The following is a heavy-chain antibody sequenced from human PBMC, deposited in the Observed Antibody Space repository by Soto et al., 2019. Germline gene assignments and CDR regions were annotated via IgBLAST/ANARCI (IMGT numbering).Heavy chain of an antibody. Sequence: SETLSLTCTVSGGSISSGGYYWSWIRQPPGKGLEWIGYIYYSGSTYYNPSLKSRVTISVDTSKNQFSLKLSSVTAADTAVYYCARYNWSHWYFDLWGRGTLVTVSS. CDR3: ARYNWSHWYFDL. CDR2: IYYSGST. CDR1: GGSISSGGYY. V-gene: IGHV4-30-4*01. J-gene: IGHJ2*01. D-gene: IGHD1-20*01.